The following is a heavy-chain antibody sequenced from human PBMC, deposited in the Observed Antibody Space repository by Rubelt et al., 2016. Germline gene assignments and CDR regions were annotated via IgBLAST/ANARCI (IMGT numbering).Heavy chain of an antibody. J-gene: IGHJ6*04. CDR1: GYSFTSYW. Sequence: GESLKTSCKGPGYSFTSYWIGWARQMPGKGLEWVGIIYPRDSDPKYSPSFQGQVTTSADKSTSTAYLQWSSLKASDTAIYYCARRARTGFVGRYYSCYFAVAGWGKATTVTACS. CDR2: IYPRDSDP. D-gene: IGHD2-21*01. CDR3: ARRARTGFVGRYYSCYFAVAG. V-gene: IGHV5-51*01.